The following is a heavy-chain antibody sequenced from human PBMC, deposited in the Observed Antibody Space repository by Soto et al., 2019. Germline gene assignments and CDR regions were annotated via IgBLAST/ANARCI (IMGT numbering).Heavy chain of an antibody. CDR1: SGSIGTYF. D-gene: IGHD1-26*01. CDR3: ARGRGGTYDAFDI. CDR2: IYYSWTT. Sequence: QVQLRESGPGLVKPSETLSLTCTVSSGSIGTYFWSWIRQPPGKGLEWIGYIYYSWTTNYNPSLKSRVTIFLDTSKNQFSLRLSSVTAADTAVYYCARGRGGTYDAFDIWGQGTLVTVSS. J-gene: IGHJ3*02. V-gene: IGHV4-59*01.